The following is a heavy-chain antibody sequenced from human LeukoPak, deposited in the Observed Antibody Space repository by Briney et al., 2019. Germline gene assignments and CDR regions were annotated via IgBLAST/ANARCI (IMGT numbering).Heavy chain of an antibody. D-gene: IGHD2-15*01. CDR3: ARGPLARPCSGGSRYSDVGHDY. CDR2: FDPEDGET. J-gene: IGHJ4*02. Sequence: ASVKVSCKVSGYTLTELSMHWVRQAPGKGLEWMGGFDPEDGETIYAQKFQGRVTMTEDTSTDTAYMELSSLRSDDTAVYYCARGPLARPCSGGSRYSDVGHDYRGQGTLVTVSS. CDR1: GYTLTELS. V-gene: IGHV1-24*01.